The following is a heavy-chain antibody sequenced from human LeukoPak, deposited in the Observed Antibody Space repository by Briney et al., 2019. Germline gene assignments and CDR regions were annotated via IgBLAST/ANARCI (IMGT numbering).Heavy chain of an antibody. Sequence: ASVKVSCKASGYTFTSYGISWVRQAPGQGLEWMGWISAYNGNTNYAQKLQGRVTMTTDTSTSTAYMELRSQRSDDTAVYYCARHPYSSGYYFEDYWGQGTLDTVSS. CDR1: GYTFTSYG. CDR3: ARHPYSSGYYFEDY. V-gene: IGHV1-18*01. CDR2: ISAYNGNT. D-gene: IGHD3-22*01. J-gene: IGHJ4*02.